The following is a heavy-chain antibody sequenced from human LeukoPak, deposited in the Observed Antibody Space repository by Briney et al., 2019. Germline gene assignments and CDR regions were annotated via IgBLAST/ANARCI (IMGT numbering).Heavy chain of an antibody. V-gene: IGHV3-48*01. Sequence: GGSVRLSCSASGFSFNIYSMSWVRQSPGKGLEWIAYTGSIGSTIHYADSVKGRSTISRDNAKKSLFLQMDTLRGDDTAVYYCARVGGRGIDYWGQGSLVLVSS. CDR2: TGSIGSTI. CDR3: ARVGGRGIDY. CDR1: GFSFNIYS. J-gene: IGHJ4*02.